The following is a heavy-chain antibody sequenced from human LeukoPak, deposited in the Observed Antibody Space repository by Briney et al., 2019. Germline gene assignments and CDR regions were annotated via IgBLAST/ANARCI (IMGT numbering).Heavy chain of an antibody. V-gene: IGHV4-4*07. J-gene: IGHJ4*02. D-gene: IGHD1-26*01. CDR1: GGSISSYY. CDR2: IYTSGST. Sequence: SETLSLTCTVSGGSISSYYWSWIRRPAGKGLEWIGRIYTSGSTNYNPSLKSRVTMSLDTSKNQFSLKLSSVTAADTAVYYCAASGSFNFDYWGQGTLVTVSS. CDR3: AASGSFNFDY.